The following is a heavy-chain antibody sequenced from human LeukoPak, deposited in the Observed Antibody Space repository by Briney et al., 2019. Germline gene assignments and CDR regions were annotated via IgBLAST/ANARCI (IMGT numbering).Heavy chain of an antibody. V-gene: IGHV4-34*01. CDR1: GGSFSGYY. D-gene: IGHD5-12*01. J-gene: IGHJ4*02. CDR2: INHSGST. Sequence: PSETLSLTCAVYGGSFSGYYWSWIRQPPGKGLEWIGEINHSGSTNYNPSLKSRVTISVDTSKNQFSLKLSSVTAADTAVYYCARVTPKWLPQVDYWGQGTLVTVSS. CDR3: ARVTPKWLPQVDY.